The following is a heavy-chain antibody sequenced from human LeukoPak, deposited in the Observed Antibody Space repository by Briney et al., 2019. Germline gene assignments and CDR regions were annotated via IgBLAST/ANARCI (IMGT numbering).Heavy chain of an antibody. CDR2: IYSGGST. CDR3: TGEYYYDSSGYQPLDY. V-gene: IGHV3-66*02. J-gene: IGHJ4*02. CDR1: GLTVSSNY. D-gene: IGHD3-22*01. Sequence: GGSLRLSCAASGLTVSSNYMSWVRQAPGKGLEWVSVIYSGGSTYYADSVKGRFTISRDNSKNTLYLQMNSLRAEDTAVYYCTGEYYYDSSGYQPLDYWGQGTLVTVSS.